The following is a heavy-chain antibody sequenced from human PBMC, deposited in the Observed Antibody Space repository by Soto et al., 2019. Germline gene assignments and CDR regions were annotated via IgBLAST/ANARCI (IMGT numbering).Heavy chain of an antibody. J-gene: IGHJ6*02. V-gene: IGHV4-30-2*01. CDR2: IYHAGGI. CDR3: ARELRFGEDYYGLDV. CDR1: GASISGRGYS. Sequence: SETLSLTCAVSGASISGRGYSWAWIRQPPGKSLEWIGYIYHAGGIYYNPSLKSRVTISLDASKNQFSLKLNSVTAADTAIYYCARELRFGEDYYGLDVWGQGTTVTVSS. D-gene: IGHD3-10*01.